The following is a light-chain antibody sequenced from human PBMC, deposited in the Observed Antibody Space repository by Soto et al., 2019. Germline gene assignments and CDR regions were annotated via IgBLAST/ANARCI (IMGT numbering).Light chain of an antibody. CDR1: NTDIGGFYY. CDR3: SSYTSNNFFIL. Sequence: QSVLTQPPSVSGSPGQSITISCTGTNTDIGGFYYVSWYQQHPGKAPKLIIYEITNRPSGISHRFSGSRSGNTASLTISGLQADDDADYYCSSYTSNNFFILFGGGTQLTVL. V-gene: IGLV2-14*01. CDR2: EIT. J-gene: IGLJ2*01.